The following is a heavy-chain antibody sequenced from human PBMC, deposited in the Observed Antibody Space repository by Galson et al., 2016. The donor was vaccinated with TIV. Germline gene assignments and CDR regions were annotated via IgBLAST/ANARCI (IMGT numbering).Heavy chain of an antibody. V-gene: IGHV3-66*03. D-gene: IGHD3-9*01. CDR1: GINVAANY. J-gene: IGHJ6*02. CDR2: IYSTGET. Sequence: LRLSCAASGINVAANYMTWVRQTPGGGLQWVSTIYSTGETFYADSVKGRFTVSRDASKNTLHLQMNSLRPEDAAVYYCARDRYFDASGYYYYYYGMDVWGQGTTVTVSS. CDR3: ARDRYFDASGYYYYYYGMDV.